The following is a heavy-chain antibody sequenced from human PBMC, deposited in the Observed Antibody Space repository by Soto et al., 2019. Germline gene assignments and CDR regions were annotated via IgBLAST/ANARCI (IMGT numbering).Heavy chain of an antibody. Sequence: SETLSLTCTVSGGSISSYYWNWIRQPPGKGLEWIGYIHYSGSTNYNPSLRSRVTISVDTSNNQFSLKLSSVTAADTAVYYCATGRFPAMIRGVIMFDPWGQGTLVTVS. V-gene: IGHV4-59*01. CDR2: IHYSGST. J-gene: IGHJ5*02. CDR1: GGSISSYY. CDR3: ATGRFPAMIRGVIMFDP. D-gene: IGHD3-10*01.